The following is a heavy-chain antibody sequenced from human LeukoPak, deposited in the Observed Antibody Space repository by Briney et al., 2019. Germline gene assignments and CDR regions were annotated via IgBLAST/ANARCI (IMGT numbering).Heavy chain of an antibody. V-gene: IGHV4-4*02. CDR1: GGSISSNNW. CDR3: AREGYGDYVGYFDY. J-gene: IGHJ4*02. CDR2: IYHSGST. Sequence: SETLSLTCAVSGGSISSNNWWGWVRQPPGKGLEWIGYIYHSGSTCYNPSLKSRVTISVDRSKNQFSLKLSSVTAADTAVYYCAREGYGDYVGYFDYWGQGTLVTVSS. D-gene: IGHD4-17*01.